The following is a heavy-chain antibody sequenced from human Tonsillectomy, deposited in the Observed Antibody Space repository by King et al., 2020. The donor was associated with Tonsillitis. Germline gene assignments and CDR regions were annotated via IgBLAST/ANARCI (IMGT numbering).Heavy chain of an antibody. CDR3: ARGGALGNDY. D-gene: IGHD4-23*01. V-gene: IGHV3-7*01. CDR2: INQDGTEK. J-gene: IGHJ4*02. CDR1: GFTFTTYY. Sequence: VQLVESGGGLVQPGGSLRLSCAASGFTFTTYYVTWVRQAPGKGLEWVANINQDGTEKYYVGSVKGRFTISRENTKNSVYLQMNSLRAEDTAVYYCARGGALGNDYWGQGTLVTISS.